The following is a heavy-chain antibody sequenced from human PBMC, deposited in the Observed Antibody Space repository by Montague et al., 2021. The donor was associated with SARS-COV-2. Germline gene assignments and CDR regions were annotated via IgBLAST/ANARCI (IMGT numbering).Heavy chain of an antibody. Sequence: CAISGDSVSSNSATWSWVRLSPSRGLEWLGRTYYRSKWYNDYAVSVRGRVTINPDTSKNQFSLQLNSVTPEDTAIYYCTSGREGNYNVMDVWGQGTTVTVSS. J-gene: IGHJ6*02. CDR2: TYYRSKWYN. CDR1: GDSVSSNSAT. V-gene: IGHV6-1*01. D-gene: IGHD1-1*01. CDR3: TSGREGNYNVMDV.